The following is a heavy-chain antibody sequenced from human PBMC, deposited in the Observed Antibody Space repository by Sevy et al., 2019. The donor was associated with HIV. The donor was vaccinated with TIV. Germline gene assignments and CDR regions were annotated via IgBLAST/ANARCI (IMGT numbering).Heavy chain of an antibody. CDR3: ARSGIAAAGNAFDI. V-gene: IGHV1-2*06. CDR2: INPNSGGT. CDR1: GYTFTGYY. D-gene: IGHD6-13*01. J-gene: IGHJ3*02. Sequence: ASVKVSCKASGYTFTGYYMHWVRQAPGQGLEWMGRINPNSGGTNYAQKFQGRVTMTRYTSISTAYMELSRLRSDDTAVYYCARSGIAAAGNAFDIWGQGTMVTVSS.